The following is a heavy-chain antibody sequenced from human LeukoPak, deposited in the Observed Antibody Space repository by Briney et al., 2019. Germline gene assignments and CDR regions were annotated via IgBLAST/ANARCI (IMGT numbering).Heavy chain of an antibody. CDR2: ISSSSSYI. Sequence: TGGSLRLSCAASGFTFSSYSMNWVRQAPGKGLEWVSSISSSSSYIYYADSVKGRFTISRDNAKNSLYLQMNSLRAEDTAVYYCARPTYHPYGDYDSTFDIWGQGTMVTVSS. CDR3: ARPTYHPYGDYDSTFDI. V-gene: IGHV3-21*01. D-gene: IGHD4-17*01. J-gene: IGHJ3*02. CDR1: GFTFSSYS.